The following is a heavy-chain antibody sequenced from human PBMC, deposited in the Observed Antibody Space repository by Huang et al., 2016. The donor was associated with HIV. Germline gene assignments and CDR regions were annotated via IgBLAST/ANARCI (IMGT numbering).Heavy chain of an antibody. V-gene: IGHV4-39*01. J-gene: IGHJ5*02. CDR3: AAHGRIVGIPAAPLRFDP. Sequence: QLQLQESGPGLVKPSETLSLTCTVSGGSISSSSYYWGWIRQPPGKGLEWIGGIYHGGTTYYRPALKSRVTIAGDTSRTQFSLKLSSVTAADTAVYYCAAHGRIVGIPAAPLRFDPWGQGTLVTVSS. CDR1: GGSISSSSYY. D-gene: IGHD6-13*01. CDR2: IYHGGTT.